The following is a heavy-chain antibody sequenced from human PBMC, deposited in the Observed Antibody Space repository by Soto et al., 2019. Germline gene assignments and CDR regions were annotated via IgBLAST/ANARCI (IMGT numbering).Heavy chain of an antibody. CDR3: ARGSDGDYFDY. D-gene: IGHD3-3*01. V-gene: IGHV4-59*01. CDR1: GGSSSPFY. CDR2: ISYSGSS. Sequence: PSETLSLTCTVSGGSSSPFYWSWIRQPPGKGLEWIGFISYSGSSNYNPSLKSRVTISEGTSKNQFSLSLTSVTAADTAVYYCARGSDGDYFDYWGQGTLVTVSS. J-gene: IGHJ4*02.